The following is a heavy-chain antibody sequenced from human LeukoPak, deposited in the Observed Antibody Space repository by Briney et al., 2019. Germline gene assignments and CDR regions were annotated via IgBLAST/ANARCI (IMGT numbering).Heavy chain of an antibody. V-gene: IGHV3-30-3*01. CDR1: GFTFSSYA. Sequence: GGSLRLSCAASGFTFSSYAMHGVRQAPGRGLEWVAVLSYDGSNKYYADSVKGRFTISRDNSKNTLYLQMNSLRAEDTAVYYCARPGSRGVRGYFDYWGQGTLVTVSS. J-gene: IGHJ4*02. CDR3: ARPGSRGVRGYFDY. D-gene: IGHD3-10*01. CDR2: LSYDGSNK.